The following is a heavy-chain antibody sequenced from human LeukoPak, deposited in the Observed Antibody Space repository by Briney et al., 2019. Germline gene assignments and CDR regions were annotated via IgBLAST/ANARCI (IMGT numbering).Heavy chain of an antibody. V-gene: IGHV4-34*01. CDR1: GGSLSGYY. J-gene: IGHJ4*02. CDR3: ARCSDCSSTSCYTD. D-gene: IGHD2-2*02. CDR2: INHSGST. Sequence: SETLSLTCAVYGGSLSGYYWSWIRQPPGKGLEWIGEINHSGSTNYNPSLKSRVTISVDTSKNQFSLKLSSVTAADTAVYYCARCSDCSSTSCYTDWGQGTLVTVSS.